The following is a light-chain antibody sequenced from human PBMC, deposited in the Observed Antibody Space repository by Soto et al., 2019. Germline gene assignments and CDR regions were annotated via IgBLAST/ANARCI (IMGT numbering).Light chain of an antibody. Sequence: QSALTQPPSASGSPGQSVTISCTGTTSDVGSYDYVSWYQRHPGKAPKLMIYEVTKRPSGVPHRFSGSKSGNTASLTVSGLQAEDEADYYCSSYAGVNSFIFGGGTKVTVL. CDR1: TSDVGSYDY. CDR2: EVT. V-gene: IGLV2-8*01. CDR3: SSYAGVNSFI. J-gene: IGLJ2*01.